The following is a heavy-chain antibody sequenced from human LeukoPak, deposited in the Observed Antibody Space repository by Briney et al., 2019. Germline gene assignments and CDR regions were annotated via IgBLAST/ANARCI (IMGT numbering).Heavy chain of an antibody. D-gene: IGHD3-22*01. V-gene: IGHV1-3*01. J-gene: IGHJ4*02. CDR1: GYTFTSYA. Sequence: ASVRVSCKASGYTFTSYAMHWVRQAPGQRLEWMGWINAGSGNTKYSQKFQGRVTITRDTSASTAYMELSSLRSEDTAVYYCARGSMVVYYDSSDIDYWGQGTLVTVSS. CDR2: INAGSGNT. CDR3: ARGSMVVYYDSSDIDY.